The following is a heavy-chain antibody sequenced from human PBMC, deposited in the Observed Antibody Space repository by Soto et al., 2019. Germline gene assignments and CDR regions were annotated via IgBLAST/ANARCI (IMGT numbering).Heavy chain of an antibody. V-gene: IGHV3-9*01. J-gene: IGHJ4*02. CDR2: ISWNSGSI. Sequence: GGSLRHSCAASGFTFSSYAMSWVRQAPGKGLEWVSGISWNSGSIGYADSVKGRFTISRDNAKNSLYLQMNSLRAEDTALYYCAKDPGDSGSESYFDYWGQGSLVTVSS. CDR3: AKDPGDSGSESYFDY. CDR1: GFTFSSYA. D-gene: IGHD5-12*01.